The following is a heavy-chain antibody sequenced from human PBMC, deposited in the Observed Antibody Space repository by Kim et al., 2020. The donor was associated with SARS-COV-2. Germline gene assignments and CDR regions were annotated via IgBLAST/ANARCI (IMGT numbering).Heavy chain of an antibody. D-gene: IGHD2-21*01. Sequence: GGSLRLSCAASGFTFSNYAMNWVRQAPGKGLEWVSAISYSRHDKYYADSVKGRFTISRDNSKNTLFLQMDSLRAEDTAVYYCAKDLSYGACCRYFYMGV. V-gene: IGHV3-23*01. CDR2: ISYSRHDK. CDR1: GFTFSNYA. CDR3: AKDLSYGACCRYFYMGV. J-gene: IGHJ6*03.